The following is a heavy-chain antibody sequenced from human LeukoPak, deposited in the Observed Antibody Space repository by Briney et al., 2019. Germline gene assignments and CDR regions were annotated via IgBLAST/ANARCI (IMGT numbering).Heavy chain of an antibody. J-gene: IGHJ4*02. CDR2: INWNGGST. D-gene: IGHD3-10*01. CDR3: ARDRGVGETPPGY. CDR1: GFTFSSYA. Sequence: PGGSLRLSCAASGFTFSSYAMSWVRQAPGKGLEWVSGINWNGGSTGYADSVKGRFTISRDNAKNSLYLQMNSLRAEDTALYYCARDRGVGETPPGYWGQGTLVTVSS. V-gene: IGHV3-20*04.